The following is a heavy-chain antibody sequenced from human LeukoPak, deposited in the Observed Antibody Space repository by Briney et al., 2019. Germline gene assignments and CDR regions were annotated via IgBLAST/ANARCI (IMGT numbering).Heavy chain of an antibody. D-gene: IGHD1-7*01. Sequence: ASVKGSCKAAVYTVRVYCRHSVRQAPRQGLEWMGWINPNSGGTNYAQKFQGRVTMTRDTSIGTAYMELSRLRSEATAVYYCGRYQELELLDYWGERTLVTVSS. CDR3: GRYQELELLDY. J-gene: IGHJ4*02. CDR2: INPNSGGT. CDR1: VYTVRVYC. V-gene: IGHV1-2*02.